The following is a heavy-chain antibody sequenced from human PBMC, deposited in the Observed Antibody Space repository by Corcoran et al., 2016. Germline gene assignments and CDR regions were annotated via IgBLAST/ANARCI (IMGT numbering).Heavy chain of an antibody. V-gene: IGHV3-30*18. J-gene: IGHJ6*02. Sequence: QVQLVESGGGVVQPGRSLRLSCAASGFTFSSYGMHWVRQAPGKGLEWGAVISYDGSNKYYADSVKGRFTISRDNSKNTLYLQMNSLRAEDTAVYYCSKGLDTAMAYDYSGMDVWGQGTTVTVSS. CDR2: ISYDGSNK. D-gene: IGHD5-18*01. CDR3: SKGLDTAMAYDYSGMDV. CDR1: GFTFSSYG.